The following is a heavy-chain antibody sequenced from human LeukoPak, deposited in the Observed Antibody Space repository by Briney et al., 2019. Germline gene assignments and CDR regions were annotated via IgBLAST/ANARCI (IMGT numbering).Heavy chain of an antibody. V-gene: IGHV3-30*02. CDR1: GFTFSDFG. CDR3: AKDRDDYGNDC. J-gene: IGHJ4*02. CDR2: IRSDGSNK. Sequence: PGGSLRLSCAASGFTFSDFGMHWVRQAPAKGLEWVALIRSDGSNKYYAESVKGRFTISRDSSKNTLFLQMNSLRVEDTAVYYCAKDRDDYGNDCWGQGVLVTVST. D-gene: IGHD4-17*01.